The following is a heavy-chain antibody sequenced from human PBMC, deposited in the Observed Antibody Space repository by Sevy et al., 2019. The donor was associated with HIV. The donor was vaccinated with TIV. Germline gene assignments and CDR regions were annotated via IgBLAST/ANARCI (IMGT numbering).Heavy chain of an antibody. CDR1: GYSFTDYY. J-gene: IGHJ6*02. D-gene: IGHD5-18*01. Sequence: ASVKVSCKASGYSFTDYYMHWVRQAPGQGLEWMAWINPKNDVTNYAQKFQGRVTITRDTSTSTAYMELTRLRSDDTAVYYCARARRVTTVYYYYGMDVWGQGTTVTVSS. CDR3: ARARRVTTVYYYYGMDV. CDR2: INPKNDVT. V-gene: IGHV1-2*02.